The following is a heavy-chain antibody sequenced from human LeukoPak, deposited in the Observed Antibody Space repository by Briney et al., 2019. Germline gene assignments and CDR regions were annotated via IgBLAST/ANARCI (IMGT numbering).Heavy chain of an antibody. CDR3: ARDGGIAVAGTKTRYFDL. CDR2: IIPIFGTA. Sequence: SVKVSCKASGGTFSSYAISWVRQAPGQGLEWMGGIIPIFGTANYAQKFQGRVTITADESTSTAYMGLSSLRSEDTAVYYCARDGGIAVAGTKTRYFDLWGRGTLVTVSS. D-gene: IGHD6-19*01. J-gene: IGHJ2*01. CDR1: GGTFSSYA. V-gene: IGHV1-69*13.